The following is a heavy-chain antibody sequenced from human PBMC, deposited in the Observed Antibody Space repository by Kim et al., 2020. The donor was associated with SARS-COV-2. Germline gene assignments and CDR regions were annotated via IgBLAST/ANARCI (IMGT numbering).Heavy chain of an antibody. V-gene: IGHV3-21*01. CDR2: ISSSSSYI. Sequence: GGSLRLSCAASGFTFSSYSMNWVRQAPGKGLEWVSSISSSSSYIYYTDSVKGRFTISRDNAKNSLYLQMNSLRAEDTAVYYCARGHKPLVTMIVVVPFDYWGQGTLVTVSS. CDR3: ARGHKPLVTMIVVVPFDY. J-gene: IGHJ4*02. D-gene: IGHD3-22*01. CDR1: GFTFSSYS.